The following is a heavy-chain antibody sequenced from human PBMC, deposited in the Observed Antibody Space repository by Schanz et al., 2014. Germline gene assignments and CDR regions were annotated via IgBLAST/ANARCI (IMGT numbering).Heavy chain of an antibody. CDR3: ARLWGGWRIPDY. V-gene: IGHV4-39*01. CDR2: IYYSGST. CDR1: GGSVSSTSYY. J-gene: IGHJ4*02. D-gene: IGHD6-19*01. Sequence: QLQLQESGPGLVKPSETLSLTCTVSGGSVSSTSYYWGWIRQPPGKGLEWIGSIYYSGSTYYNASPRGRAPIPVDASKNHFPLKLNSVTAADSAVYYCARLWGGWRIPDYWGQGTLVTVSS.